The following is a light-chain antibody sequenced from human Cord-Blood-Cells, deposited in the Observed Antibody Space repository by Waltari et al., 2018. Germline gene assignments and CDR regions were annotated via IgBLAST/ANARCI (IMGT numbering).Light chain of an antibody. V-gene: IGLV4-69*01. CDR2: LNSDGSH. J-gene: IGLJ3*02. CDR1: SGHSSYA. Sequence: QLLLTRSPSASASLGASVKLTCTLSSGHSSYAIAWHHQQPEKGPRYLMKLNSDGSHSKGDGIPDRFSGSSSGAERYLTISSLQSEDEADYYCQTWGTGIQVFGGGTKLTVL. CDR3: QTWGTGIQV.